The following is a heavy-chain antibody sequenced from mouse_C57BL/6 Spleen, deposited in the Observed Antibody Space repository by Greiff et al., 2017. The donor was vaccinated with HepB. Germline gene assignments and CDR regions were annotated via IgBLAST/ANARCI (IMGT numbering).Heavy chain of an antibody. CDR1: GFTFSSYG. V-gene: IGHV5-6*01. J-gene: IGHJ2*01. D-gene: IGHD2-4*01. CDR3: ARQGVDDYDDY. Sequence: EVQVVESGGDLVKPGGSLKLSCAASGFTFSSYGMSWVRQTPDKRLEWVATISSGGSYTYYPDSVKGRFTISRDNAKNTLYLQMSSLKSEDTAMYYCARQGVDDYDDYWGQGTTLTVSS. CDR2: ISSGGSYT.